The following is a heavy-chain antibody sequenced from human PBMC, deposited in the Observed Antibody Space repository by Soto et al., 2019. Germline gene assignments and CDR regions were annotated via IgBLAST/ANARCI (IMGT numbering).Heavy chain of an antibody. Sequence: EVQLLESGGGLVQPGGSLRLSCAASGFTFSSYAMNWVRQAPGKGLEWVSSISGTSGRTYYADSVEGRFTISRDNSKNTLYLQIDSLRGEDTAVYYCAKDEGSGWYYFDYWGQGTLVSVSS. CDR3: AKDEGSGWYYFDY. J-gene: IGHJ4*02. CDR1: GFTFSSYA. CDR2: ISGTSGRT. V-gene: IGHV3-23*01. D-gene: IGHD6-19*01.